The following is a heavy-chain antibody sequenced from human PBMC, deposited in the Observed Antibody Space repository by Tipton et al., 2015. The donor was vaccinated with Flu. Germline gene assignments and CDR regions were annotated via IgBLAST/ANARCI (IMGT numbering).Heavy chain of an antibody. Sequence: TLSLTCTVSDDSITNNKYYWGWIRQPPGKGLEWIGTFYFRGTTHLNPSLKGRVTISADTSNNHFSLRLSSVTAADTAVYYCARAHVAGMRVYAFDIWSQGTMVTVSS. D-gene: IGHD6-19*01. J-gene: IGHJ3*02. CDR3: ARAHVAGMRVYAFDI. CDR1: DDSITNNKYY. CDR2: FYFRGTT. V-gene: IGHV4-39*07.